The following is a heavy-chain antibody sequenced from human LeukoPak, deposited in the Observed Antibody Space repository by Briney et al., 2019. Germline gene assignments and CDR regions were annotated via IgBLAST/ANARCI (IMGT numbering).Heavy chain of an antibody. V-gene: IGHV3-21*01. Sequence: GGSLRLSCAASGFTFSNYSMSWVRQAPGKGLEWVSTISGTGGTTYYADSVKGRFTISRDNAENSLHLQMDSLRAEDTAVYYCAREFKSGYGMWAWGQGTLVTVSS. CDR1: GFTFSNYS. J-gene: IGHJ5*02. D-gene: IGHD5-18*01. CDR2: ISGTGGTT. CDR3: AREFKSGYGMWA.